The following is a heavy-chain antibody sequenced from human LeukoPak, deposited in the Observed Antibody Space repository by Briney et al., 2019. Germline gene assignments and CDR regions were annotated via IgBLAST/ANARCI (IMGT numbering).Heavy chain of an antibody. CDR3: ARDKPGRAAPDV. D-gene: IGHD6-13*01. J-gene: IGHJ6*04. CDR1: GFTFSTYT. Sequence: PGGSLRLSCAASGFTFSTYTINWVRQAPGKGLEWVSSIATGSDVYYADSVKGRFTISGDSAQNSLYLQMNSLRAEDAAVYYCARDKPGRAAPDVWGKGTTVTVSS. V-gene: IGHV3-21*01. CDR2: IATGSDV.